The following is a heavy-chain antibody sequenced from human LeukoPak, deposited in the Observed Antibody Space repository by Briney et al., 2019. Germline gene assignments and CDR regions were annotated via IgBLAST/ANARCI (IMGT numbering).Heavy chain of an antibody. V-gene: IGHV3-9*01. CDR1: GFNFEDHA. Sequence: PGGSLRLSCAASGFNFEDHAMHWVRQGTGRGLEWLSIISYNSGFTDYADSVKGRFTISRDNVKNSLYLQLNSLRAEDTALYYCAKVRGKYTSGFYFDSWGQGILVTVS. CDR3: AKVRGKYTSGFYFDS. CDR2: ISYNSGFT. D-gene: IGHD6-19*01. J-gene: IGHJ4*02.